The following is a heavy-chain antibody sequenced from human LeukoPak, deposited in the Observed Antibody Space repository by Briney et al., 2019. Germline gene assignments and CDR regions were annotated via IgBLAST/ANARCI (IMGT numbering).Heavy chain of an antibody. J-gene: IGHJ4*02. D-gene: IGHD6-6*01. V-gene: IGHV1-2*02. CDR2: INPNSGGT. CDR3: ARDPPYSSSDD. CDR1: GYTFTGYY. Sequence: ASVKVSCKASGYTFTGYYMHWVRQAPGQGLEWMGWINPNSGGTNYARKFQGRVTMTRDTSISTAYMELSRLRSDDTAVYYCARDPPYSSSDDWGQGTLVTVSS.